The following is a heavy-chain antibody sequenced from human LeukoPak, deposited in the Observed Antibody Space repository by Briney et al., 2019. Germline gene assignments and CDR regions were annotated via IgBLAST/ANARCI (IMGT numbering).Heavy chain of an antibody. J-gene: IGHJ2*01. CDR2: VYYSGST. Sequence: PSETLSLTCTVSGGSISSSSYYWAWIRQPPGEGLEWIGSVYYSGSTYYNPSLKSRVTISVDTSKNQFSLKLTSVTAADTAVYYCARRNRYFYDSTAHWYFDLWGRGTLVTVSS. CDR1: GGSISSSSYY. V-gene: IGHV4-39*01. CDR3: ARRNRYFYDSTAHWYFDL. D-gene: IGHD3-22*01.